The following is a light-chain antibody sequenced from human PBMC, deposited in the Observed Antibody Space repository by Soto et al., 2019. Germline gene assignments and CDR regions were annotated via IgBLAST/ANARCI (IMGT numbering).Light chain of an antibody. CDR1: QAIRGA. CDR3: QQFNSYPII. J-gene: IGKJ5*01. V-gene: IGKV1-13*02. CDR2: DVS. Sequence: AIQLTQSPSSLSASVGDRVTITCRASQAIRGALAWYQQKPGKAPKILIYDVSSLQSGVPSRFSGSSSGTDFPLTISGLQPEDFATYYCQQFNSYPIIFGQGTRLDIK.